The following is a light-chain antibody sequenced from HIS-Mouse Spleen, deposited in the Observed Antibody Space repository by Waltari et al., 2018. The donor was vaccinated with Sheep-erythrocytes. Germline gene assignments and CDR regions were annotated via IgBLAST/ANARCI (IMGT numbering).Light chain of an antibody. CDR3: CSYAGSYTLV. CDR1: SSDVGGYND. J-gene: IGLJ2*01. V-gene: IGLV2-11*01. Sequence: QSALTQPRSVSGSPGQSVTISCTGTSSDVGGYNDVSVYQQHPGKAPKLMIYDFSKRPSGVPDRFSGSKSGNTASLTISGLQAEDEADYYCCSYAGSYTLVFGGGTKLTVL. CDR2: DFS.